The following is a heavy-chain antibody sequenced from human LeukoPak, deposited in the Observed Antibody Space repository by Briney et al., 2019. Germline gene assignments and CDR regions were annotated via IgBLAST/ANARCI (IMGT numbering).Heavy chain of an antibody. CDR1: GGSFSGYY. D-gene: IGHD3-22*01. CDR3: ARGRQDVTMIVVVMTAVSYYLDV. J-gene: IGHJ6*03. CDR2: MNPSGNT. Sequence: SETLSLTCAVYGGSFSGYYWTWIRQTPEKGLGWVGEMNPSGNTNYDPSLKSRVTISVDTSKNQFSLELSSVTAADTAVYYCARGRQDVTMIVVVMTAVSYYLDVWGKGTTVTVS. V-gene: IGHV4-34*01.